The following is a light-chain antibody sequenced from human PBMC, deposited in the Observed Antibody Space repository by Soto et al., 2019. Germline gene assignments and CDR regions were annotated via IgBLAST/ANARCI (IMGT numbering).Light chain of an antibody. CDR1: QDITSY. V-gene: IGKV1-33*01. CDR2: DAS. CDR3: QHCDYLPI. J-gene: IGKJ3*01. Sequence: DIQMTQSPSSLSASVGDRVTITCQASQDITSYLNWYQHKPGKAPKLLIYDASSLEAGVPSRFSGSGSGTDFTFTISSLQPEDVATYYCQHCDYLPIFGPGTTVDF.